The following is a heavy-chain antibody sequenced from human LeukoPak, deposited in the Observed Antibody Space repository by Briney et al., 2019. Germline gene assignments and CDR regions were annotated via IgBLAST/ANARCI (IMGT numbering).Heavy chain of an antibody. CDR3: AREIAAAGSNYFDY. V-gene: IGHV3-21*01. CDR2: ISSRSSYI. D-gene: IGHD6-13*01. CDR1: GFTLNSYS. J-gene: IGHJ4*02. Sequence: GGSLRLSCAASGFTLNSYSMNWVRQATGKGLEWGPSISSRSSYIYYADSVKRRFTISRDNAKNSLYLQMTRLRAEDTAVYYCAREIAAAGSNYFDYWGPGTLVTVSS.